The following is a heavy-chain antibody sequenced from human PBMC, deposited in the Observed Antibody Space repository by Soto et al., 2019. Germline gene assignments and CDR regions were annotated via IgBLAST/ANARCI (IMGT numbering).Heavy chain of an antibody. D-gene: IGHD3-10*01. CDR2: IWYDGSNK. V-gene: IGHV3-33*01. CDR1: GFTFSSYG. CDR3: ASLTMVRGSPDY. J-gene: IGHJ4*02. Sequence: QVQLVESGGGVVQPGRSLRLSCAASGFTFSSYGMHWVRQAPGKGLEWVAVIWYDGSNKYYADSVKGRFTISRGNSKNTLYLQMNSLRAEDTAVYYCASLTMVRGSPDYWGQGTLVTVSS.